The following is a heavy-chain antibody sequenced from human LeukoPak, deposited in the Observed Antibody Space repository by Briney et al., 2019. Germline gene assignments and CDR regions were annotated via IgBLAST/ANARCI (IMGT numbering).Heavy chain of an antibody. CDR2: TYQGSKWYS. CDR3: ARLVGTTSSHFDY. CDR1: GESVSSNSAA. Sequence: SQTLSLTCAISGESVSSNSAAWNWIRQSPSRGLGWLGRTYQGSKWYSDYVVSVKSRITINPDTSKNQFSLQLNSVTPEDTAIYYCARLVGTTSSHFDYWGQGTLVTVSS. V-gene: IGHV6-1*01. J-gene: IGHJ4*02. D-gene: IGHD6-6*01.